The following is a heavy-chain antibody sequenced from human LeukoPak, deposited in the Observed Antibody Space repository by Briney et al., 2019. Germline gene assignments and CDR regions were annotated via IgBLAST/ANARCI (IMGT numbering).Heavy chain of an antibody. Sequence: SVKVSCKASGGTFSSYAISWVRQAPGQGLEWMGGIIPIFGTANYAQKFQGRVTITADEPTSTAYMELSSLRSEDTAVYYCARRIAAAGANYYYYGMDVWGQGTTVTVSS. CDR3: ARRIAAAGANYYYYGMDV. J-gene: IGHJ6*02. D-gene: IGHD6-13*01. V-gene: IGHV1-69*13. CDR2: IIPIFGTA. CDR1: GGTFSSYA.